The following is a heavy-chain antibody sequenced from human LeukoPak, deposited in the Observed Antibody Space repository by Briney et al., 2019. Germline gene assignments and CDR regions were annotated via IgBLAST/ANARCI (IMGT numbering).Heavy chain of an antibody. CDR2: IYSGGST. V-gene: IGHV3-53*01. Sequence: GGSLRLSCAASGFTVSSNYMSWVRQAPGKGLEWVSVIYSGGSTYYADSVKGRFTISRDNSKNTLYLQMNSLRAEDTAVYYCAKDFISGYNPTYYFDYWGQGTLVTVSS. CDR1: GFTVSSNY. CDR3: AKDFISGYNPTYYFDY. J-gene: IGHJ4*02. D-gene: IGHD5-24*01.